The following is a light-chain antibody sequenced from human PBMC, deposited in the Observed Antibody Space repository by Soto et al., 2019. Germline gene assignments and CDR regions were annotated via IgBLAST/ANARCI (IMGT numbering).Light chain of an antibody. CDR2: GNN. Sequence: QSVLTQPPSVSGAPGQRVTISCTGCSSNIGAGYDVHWYQQLPGTAPKLLIYGNNNRPSGVPDRFSGSKSGTSASLAITGLQDEDEADYYCQSYDSSLSVYVVFGGGTKLTVL. CDR1: SSNIGAGYD. V-gene: IGLV1-40*01. CDR3: QSYDSSLSVYVV. J-gene: IGLJ2*01.